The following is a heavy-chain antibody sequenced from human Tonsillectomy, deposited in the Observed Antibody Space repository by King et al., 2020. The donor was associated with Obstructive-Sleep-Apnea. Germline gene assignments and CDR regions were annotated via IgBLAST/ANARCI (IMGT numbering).Heavy chain of an antibody. CDR3: ARGGYYYFDY. Sequence: VQLQESGPGLVKPSENLTLTCTVSGGSISTYYWNWFRQAPGKGLEWSGYIYYSGSTNCNPSLKSRVTISVDTSKNQFSLNLRSVTAADTAVYYCARGGYYYFDYWGQGTLATVSS. CDR2: IYYSGST. J-gene: IGHJ4*02. D-gene: IGHD3-22*01. V-gene: IGHV4-59*08. CDR1: GGSISTYY.